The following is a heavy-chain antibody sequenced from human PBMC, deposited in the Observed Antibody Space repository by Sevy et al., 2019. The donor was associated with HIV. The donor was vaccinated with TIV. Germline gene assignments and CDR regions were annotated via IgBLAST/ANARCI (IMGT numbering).Heavy chain of an antibody. CDR1: GGSISSLNYY. Sequence: SETLSLTCTVSGGSISSLNYYWTWIRQHPGKGLEWIGYISYSGRTHYNPSLKSRLTISLDTSKNQFSLSLSSVTAANTALFYCARANADLTSDAFDLWGQGTMVTVSS. CDR3: ARANADLTSDAFDL. D-gene: IGHD2-2*01. CDR2: ISYSGRT. V-gene: IGHV4-31*03. J-gene: IGHJ3*01.